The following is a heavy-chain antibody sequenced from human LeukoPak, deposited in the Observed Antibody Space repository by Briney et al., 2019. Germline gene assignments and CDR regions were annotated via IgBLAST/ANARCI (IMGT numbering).Heavy chain of an antibody. J-gene: IGHJ5*02. Sequence: SETLSLTCTVSGGSISSYYWSWIRQPPGKGLEWIGYIYYSGSTNYNPSPKSRVTISVDTSKNQFSLKLSSVTAADTAVYYCARDNEPGKGWFDPWGQGTLVTVSS. CDR3: ARDNEPGKGWFDP. CDR2: IYYSGST. D-gene: IGHD1-14*01. CDR1: GGSISSYY. V-gene: IGHV4-59*01.